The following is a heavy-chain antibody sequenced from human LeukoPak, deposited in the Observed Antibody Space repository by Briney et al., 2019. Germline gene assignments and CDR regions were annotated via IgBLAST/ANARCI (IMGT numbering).Heavy chain of an antibody. CDR2: IRSKANSYAT. CDR1: GITFSGSA. J-gene: IGHJ3*02. Sequence: PGGSLRLSCAASGITFSGSAMHWVRQASGKGLEWVGRIRSKANSYATAFAASVKGRFTISRYDSKNTAYLQMNSLKTEDTAIYYCTRRDDFWSGSRDGFDIWGQGTMVTVSS. V-gene: IGHV3-73*01. CDR3: TRRDDFWSGSRDGFDI. D-gene: IGHD3-3*01.